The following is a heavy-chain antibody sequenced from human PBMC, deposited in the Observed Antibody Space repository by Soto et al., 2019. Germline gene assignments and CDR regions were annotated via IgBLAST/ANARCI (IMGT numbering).Heavy chain of an antibody. CDR3: ARGWGCSGGSCYTGFDP. D-gene: IGHD2-15*01. CDR2: INHSGST. J-gene: IGHJ5*02. Sequence: PSETLSLTCAVYGGSFRGYYWSWIRQPPGKGLEWIGEINHSGSTNYNPSLKSRVTISVDTSKNQFSLKLSSVTAADTAVYYCARGWGCSGGSCYTGFDPWGQGTLVTVSS. V-gene: IGHV4-34*01. CDR1: GGSFRGYY.